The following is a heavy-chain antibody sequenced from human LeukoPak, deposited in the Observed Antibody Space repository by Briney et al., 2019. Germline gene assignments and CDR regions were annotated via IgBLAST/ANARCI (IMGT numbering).Heavy chain of an antibody. J-gene: IGHJ4*02. CDR3: ARLHAYSSSWYPPLDY. CDR1: GYSFTSYW. Sequence: HGESLKISCKGSGYSFTSYWIGWVRQMPGKGLEWMGIIYPGDSETRYSPSFQGQVTISADKSISTAYLQWSSLKASDTAMYYCARLHAYSSSWYPPLDYWGQGTLVTVSS. CDR2: IYPGDSET. V-gene: IGHV5-51*01. D-gene: IGHD6-13*01.